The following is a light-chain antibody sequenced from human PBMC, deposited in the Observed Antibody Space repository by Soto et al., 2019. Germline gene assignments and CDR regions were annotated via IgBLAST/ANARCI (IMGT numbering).Light chain of an antibody. CDR1: QHIGND. J-gene: IGKJ1*01. CDR2: SSS. V-gene: IGKV1-6*01. Sequence: AIRVTQSPSSLSASVGDRVTITCRTSQHIGNDLGWYQQKPGRAPKLLIYSSSTLQSGVPSRFNGSGSGTDFTLSISSLQPEDFATYYCLQENTFPWTFGQGTNVEVK. CDR3: LQENTFPWT.